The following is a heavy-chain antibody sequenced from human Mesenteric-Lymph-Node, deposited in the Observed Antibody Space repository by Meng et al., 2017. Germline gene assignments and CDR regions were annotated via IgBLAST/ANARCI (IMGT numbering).Heavy chain of an antibody. D-gene: IGHD1-26*01. CDR1: GFTFSSYE. V-gene: IGHV3-48*03. J-gene: IGHJ4*02. CDR3: ARDPSYSGSYIPDY. CDR2: ISSSGSTI. Sequence: GESLKISCEASGFTFSSYEMNWVRQAPGKGLEWVSYISSSGSTIYYADSVKGRFTISRDNAKNSLYLQMNSLRAEDTAVYYCARDPSYSGSYIPDYWGQGTLVTVSS.